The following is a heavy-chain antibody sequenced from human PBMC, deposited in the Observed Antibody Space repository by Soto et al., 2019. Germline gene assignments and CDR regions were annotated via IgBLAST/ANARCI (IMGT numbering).Heavy chain of an antibody. CDR2: ISYDGSNK. CDR1: GFTFSSYG. CDR3: AKGYGSSHNWFDP. D-gene: IGHD6-6*01. J-gene: IGHJ5*02. Sequence: QVQLVESGGGVVQPGRSLRLSCAASGFTFSSYGMHWVRQAPGKGLEWVAVISYDGSNKYYADSVKGRFTISRDNSKNTRYLQMNSLRAEDTAVYYCAKGYGSSHNWFDPWGQGTLVTVSS. V-gene: IGHV3-30*18.